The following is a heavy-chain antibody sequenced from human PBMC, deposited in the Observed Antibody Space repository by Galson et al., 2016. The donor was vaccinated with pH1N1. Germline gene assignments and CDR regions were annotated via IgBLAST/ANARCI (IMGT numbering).Heavy chain of an antibody. CDR2: IYAGDSDA. CDR3: ARQNEGALDV. D-gene: IGHD1-1*01. CDR1: GYSFTPHW. V-gene: IGHV5-51*01. Sequence: QSGAEVKKPGESLKISCKASGYSFTPHWIGWVRQMPGKGLEWMGIIYAGDSDARYSPSLKGQVSFSVDKSITTADLQWRSLKASDTAIYYCARQNEGALDVWDQGTTVTVSS. J-gene: IGHJ6*02.